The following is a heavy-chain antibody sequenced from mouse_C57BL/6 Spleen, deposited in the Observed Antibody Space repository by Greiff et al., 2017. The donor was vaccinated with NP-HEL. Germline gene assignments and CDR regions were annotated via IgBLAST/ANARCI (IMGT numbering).Heavy chain of an antibody. Sequence: QVQLQQSGAELARPGASVKLSCKASGYTFTSYGISWVKQRTGQGLEWIGEIYPRSGNTYYNEKFKGKATLTADKSSSTAYMELRSLTSEDSAVYFCARGVITTVVANCDYWGQGTTLTVSS. CDR2: IYPRSGNT. D-gene: IGHD1-1*01. V-gene: IGHV1-81*01. J-gene: IGHJ2*01. CDR3: ARGVITTVVANCDY. CDR1: GYTFTSYG.